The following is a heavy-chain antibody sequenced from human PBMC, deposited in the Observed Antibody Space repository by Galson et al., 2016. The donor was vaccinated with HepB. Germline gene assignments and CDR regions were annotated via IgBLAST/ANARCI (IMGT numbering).Heavy chain of an antibody. Sequence: SETLSLTCTVSGGSISSRSYYWGWIRQPPGKGLEWTGTIYYSGTTYYNPSLKSRVTISVDTTKNQFSLKLSSVTAADTAVYYFARYCSTTSCNKGYYYGMDVWGQGTTVTVSS. CDR1: GGSISSRSYY. V-gene: IGHV4-39*01. D-gene: IGHD2-2*02. J-gene: IGHJ6*02. CDR2: IYYSGTT. CDR3: ARYCSTTSCNKGYYYGMDV.